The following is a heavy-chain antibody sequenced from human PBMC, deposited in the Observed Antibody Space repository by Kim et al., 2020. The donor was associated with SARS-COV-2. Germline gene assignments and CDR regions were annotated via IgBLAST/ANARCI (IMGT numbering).Heavy chain of an antibody. J-gene: IGHJ4*01. V-gene: IGHV3-30*03. Sequence: NYADSVKGRFTFSRDTSKTTVYLQLTSLRADDTALYFCARDYFIASAIDHWGQGSYVTVSS. CDR3: ARDYFIASAIDH. D-gene: IGHD6-13*01.